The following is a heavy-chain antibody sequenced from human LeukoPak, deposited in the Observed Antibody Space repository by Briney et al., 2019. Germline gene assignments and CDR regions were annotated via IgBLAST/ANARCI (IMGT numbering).Heavy chain of an antibody. CDR1: GFTFTSYS. Sequence: PGGSLRLSCAASGFTFTSYSMNWVRQAPGKGLEWVSSISSTSSYIYYADSVKGRFTISRDNAKNSLYLQMNSLRAEDTAVYYCAKDDEDYYDSSGYAYWGQGTLVTVSS. CDR3: AKDDEDYYDSSGYAY. D-gene: IGHD3-22*01. J-gene: IGHJ4*02. CDR2: ISSTSSYI. V-gene: IGHV3-21*01.